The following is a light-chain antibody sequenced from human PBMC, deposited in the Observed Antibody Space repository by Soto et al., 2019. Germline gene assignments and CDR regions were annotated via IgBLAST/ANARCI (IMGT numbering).Light chain of an antibody. Sequence: IVLTQSPVSLSLSPGERATLSCRASESIGLSLAWYQQRPGQAPRLLIYDASNRATGIPARFSGSGSGTDFTLTISRLEPEDFAVYYCLHRSDWRTFGRGTKVVI. CDR3: LHRSDWRT. J-gene: IGKJ1*01. V-gene: IGKV3-11*01. CDR2: DAS. CDR1: ESIGLS.